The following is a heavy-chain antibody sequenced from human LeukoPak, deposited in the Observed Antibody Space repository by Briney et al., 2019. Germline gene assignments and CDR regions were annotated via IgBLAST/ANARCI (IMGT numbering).Heavy chain of an antibody. CDR3: ARVDCGGDCYRTHYYYYGMDV. D-gene: IGHD2-21*02. Sequence: PSETLSLTCTVSGGSVRSGSYYWSWIRQPPGKGLEWIGYIYYSGSTKYNPSLKSRVTISADTSKNQFSLKLSSVTAADTAVYYCARVDCGGDCYRTHYYYYGMDVWGQGTTVTVSS. V-gene: IGHV4-61*01. CDR1: GGSVRSGSYY. J-gene: IGHJ6*02. CDR2: IYYSGST.